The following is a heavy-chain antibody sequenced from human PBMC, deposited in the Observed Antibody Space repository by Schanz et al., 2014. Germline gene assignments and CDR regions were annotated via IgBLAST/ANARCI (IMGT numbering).Heavy chain of an antibody. Sequence: QLQLQESGPGLVKPSETLSLTCTVSGGSISSSSYFWGWIRQPPGKGLEWIGSIYNSGSTYYNPSLKTRVPISVTTSKHQFSRKLSSVPAADTAVYYCGRHPHYYGSGSGFDPWGQGTLVTVSS. CDR3: GRHPHYYGSGSGFDP. CDR2: IYNSGST. J-gene: IGHJ5*02. D-gene: IGHD3-10*01. CDR1: GGSISSSSYF. V-gene: IGHV4-39*01.